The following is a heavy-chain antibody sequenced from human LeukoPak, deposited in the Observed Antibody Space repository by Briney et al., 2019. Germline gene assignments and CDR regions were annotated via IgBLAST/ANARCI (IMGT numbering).Heavy chain of an antibody. V-gene: IGHV1-18*01. Sequence: ASVKVSCKASGYTFTSYGISWLRQAPGQGLEWMGWISAYNGNTNYAQKLQGRVTMTTGTSTSTAYMELRSLRPDDTAVYYCARGLALRPLYYWGQGTLVTVSS. CDR3: ARGLALRPLYY. CDR2: ISAYNGNT. D-gene: IGHD3-3*01. J-gene: IGHJ4*02. CDR1: GYTFTSYG.